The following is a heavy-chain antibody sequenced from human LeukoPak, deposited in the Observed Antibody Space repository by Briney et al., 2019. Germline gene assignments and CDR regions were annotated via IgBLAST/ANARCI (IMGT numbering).Heavy chain of an antibody. CDR3: ARDSPYKLWAVFDL. CDR2: TNTAGTIT. Sequence: GGSLRLSCEVSGFTFRRYWMHWVRQVPGKGLLWVARTNTAGTITTYADSVQGRFTMSRDNGQEKLFLQLTSLRVEDTAVYFCARDSPYKLWAVFDLWGQGSLVTVSS. CDR1: GFTFRRYW. V-gene: IGHV3-74*01. D-gene: IGHD2-21*01. J-gene: IGHJ5*02.